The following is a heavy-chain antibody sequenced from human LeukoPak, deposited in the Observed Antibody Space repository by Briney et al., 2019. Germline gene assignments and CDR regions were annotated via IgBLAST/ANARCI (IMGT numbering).Heavy chain of an antibody. CDR1: GDRFTPYW. Sequence: GESLKISCEGSGDRFTPYWITWVRQKPGKGLEWMGIIYPGNSDTKYSPSFQGQITISADKSINTAYLQWSSLEASDTAMYYCARPNITSYYDSRGYDAFDVWGQGTMVTVSS. D-gene: IGHD3-22*01. CDR3: ARPNITSYYDSRGYDAFDV. J-gene: IGHJ3*01. CDR2: IYPGNSDT. V-gene: IGHV5-51*01.